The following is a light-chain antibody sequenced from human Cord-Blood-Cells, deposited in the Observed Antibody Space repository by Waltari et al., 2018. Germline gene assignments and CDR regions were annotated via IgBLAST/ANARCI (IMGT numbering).Light chain of an antibody. Sequence: SYELTQPHSVSVSPGQTASITCSGDKLGAKYACWYQQRPGQSPVLVIYHDSKRPSGIPWRFSGSNAGNTATLTVSGTQAMDEADCYCQAWDSSTVVFGGGTKLTVL. CDR1: KLGAKY. CDR3: QAWDSSTVV. J-gene: IGLJ2*01. CDR2: HDS. V-gene: IGLV3-1*01.